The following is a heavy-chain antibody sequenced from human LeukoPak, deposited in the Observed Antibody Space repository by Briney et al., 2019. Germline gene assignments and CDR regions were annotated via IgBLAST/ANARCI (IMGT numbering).Heavy chain of an antibody. Sequence: SETLSLTCAVSDGSISSYYWNWIRQPPGKGLEWIGNIYNSDTTDYNPSLKSRVTILVSLSKKQISLKLTSVTAADTALYYCARDKGPYWYFDLWGRGTLVTVSS. CDR3: ARDKGPYWYFDL. CDR1: DGSISSYY. CDR2: IYNSDTT. J-gene: IGHJ2*01. V-gene: IGHV4-59*01.